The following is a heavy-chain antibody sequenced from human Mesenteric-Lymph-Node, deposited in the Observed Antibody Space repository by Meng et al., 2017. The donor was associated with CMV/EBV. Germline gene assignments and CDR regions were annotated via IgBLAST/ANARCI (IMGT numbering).Heavy chain of an antibody. CDR3: ARGAKYISSEPDDY. CDR1: GYIFSNFG. J-gene: IGHJ4*02. Sequence: KASGYIFSNFGVSWVRQAPGQGLEWIGWISGYNGNTNYAQKLQGRVTMTTDTSTNTAYMDLRSLRSDDTAVYYCARGAKYISSEPDDYWGQGTLVTVSS. D-gene: IGHD6-13*01. CDR2: ISGYNGNT. V-gene: IGHV1-18*01.